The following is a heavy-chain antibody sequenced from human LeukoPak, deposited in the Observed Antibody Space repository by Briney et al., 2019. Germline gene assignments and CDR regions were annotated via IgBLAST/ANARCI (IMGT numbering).Heavy chain of an antibody. V-gene: IGHV7-4-1*02. CDR3: VRDSLIKGASTLDH. CDR1: GYPFTSYA. Sequence: ASVKVSCKASGYPFTSYAVNWVRQAPRQGLEWMGWINMGTENPTYAQDFTGRVAFSLDTAVSTAYLQISSLKAEDTAVYYCVRDSLIKGASTLDHWGQGTLVTVSS. D-gene: IGHD1-26*01. CDR2: INMGTENP. J-gene: IGHJ4*02.